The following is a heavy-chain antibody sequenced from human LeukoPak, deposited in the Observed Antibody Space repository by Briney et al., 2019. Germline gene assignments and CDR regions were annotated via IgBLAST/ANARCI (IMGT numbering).Heavy chain of an antibody. D-gene: IGHD3-10*01. CDR2: INWNGGST. V-gene: IGHV3-20*04. Sequence: PGGSLRLSCAASGFTFSNAWMSWVRQAPGKGLEWVSGINWNGGSTGYADSVKGRFTISRDNAKNSLYLQMNSLRAEDTALYYCARIYYGSGSYFDAFDIWGQGTMVTVSS. CDR1: GFTFSNAW. J-gene: IGHJ3*02. CDR3: ARIYYGSGSYFDAFDI.